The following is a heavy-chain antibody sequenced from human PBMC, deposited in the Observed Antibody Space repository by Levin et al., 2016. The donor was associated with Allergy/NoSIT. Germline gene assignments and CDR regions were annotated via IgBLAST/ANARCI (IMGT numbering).Heavy chain of an antibody. J-gene: IGHJ6*02. V-gene: IGHV1-69*17. CDR2: IIPIFGIA. CDR3: ARDILTIPQANYYYYGMDV. Sequence: WVRQAPGQGLEWMGGIIPIFGIANYAQKFQGRVTITADKSTSTAYMELSSLRSEDTAVYYCARDILTIPQANYYYYGMDVWGQGTTVTVSS. D-gene: IGHD3-9*01.